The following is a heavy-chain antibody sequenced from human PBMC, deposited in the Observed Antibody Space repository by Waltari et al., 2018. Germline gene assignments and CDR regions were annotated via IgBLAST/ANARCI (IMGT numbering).Heavy chain of an antibody. V-gene: IGHV4-30-2*01. CDR2: RLHSGAT. D-gene: IGHD2-15*01. CDR3: SVGYCRRSWRWGGGVPFDI. J-gene: IGHJ3*02. Sequence: QLQLQESGSGLVKPSQTLSLTCAVSGGSISSCGYSWNWIRQPPGKGLVGIGYRLHSGATYTNPSPKSRVTIAVDRSKNQFSRKLSSGAAADTAVYYWSVGYCRRSWRWGGGVPFDIWGQGTMVTVSS. CDR1: GGSISSCGYS.